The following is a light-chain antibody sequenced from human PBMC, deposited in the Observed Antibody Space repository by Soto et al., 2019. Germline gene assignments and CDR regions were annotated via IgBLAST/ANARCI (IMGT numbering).Light chain of an antibody. CDR1: QGISRW. CDR2: DAS. J-gene: IGKJ1*01. V-gene: IGKV1-5*01. Sequence: DIQMTQSPSTLSASVGDRVTITCRASQGISRWLAWYQQKPGKAPKLLIHDASTLESGVPSRFSGSGSGTEFILTISSLQPDDFATYYCQQYNSYPWTFGQGTKVDIK. CDR3: QQYNSYPWT.